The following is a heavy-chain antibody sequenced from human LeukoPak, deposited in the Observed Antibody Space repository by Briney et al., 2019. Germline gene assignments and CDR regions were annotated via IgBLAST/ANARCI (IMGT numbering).Heavy chain of an antibody. CDR2: IYHSGST. CDR3: ARHSGSSWYPSYYYMDV. V-gene: IGHV4-38-2*01. Sequence: SETLSLTCAVSGYSISSGYYWGGIRQPPGKGLEWIGSIYHSGSTYYNPSLKSRVTISVDTSKNQFSLKLSSVTAADTAVYYCARHSGSSWYPSYYYMDVWGKGTTVTVSS. CDR1: GYSISSGYY. D-gene: IGHD6-13*01. J-gene: IGHJ6*03.